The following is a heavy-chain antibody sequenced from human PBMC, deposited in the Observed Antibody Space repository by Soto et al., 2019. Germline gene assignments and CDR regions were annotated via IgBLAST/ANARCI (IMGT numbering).Heavy chain of an antibody. D-gene: IGHD3-16*02. V-gene: IGHV3-74*01. CDR3: ARVALGSYHCFDP. CDR2: INTDGSTT. J-gene: IGHJ5*02. Sequence: EVQLMESGGGLVQPGGSLRLSCAASGFTFSAYWMHWVRQAPGKGLVWVSRINTDGSTTSYADSVKGRFTISRDNAKNTLYLQMNSLRVEDTAVYYCARVALGSYHCFDPWGQGTLVTVSS. CDR1: GFTFSAYW.